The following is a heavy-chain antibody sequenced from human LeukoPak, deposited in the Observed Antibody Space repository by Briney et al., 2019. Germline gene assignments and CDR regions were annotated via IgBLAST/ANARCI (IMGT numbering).Heavy chain of an antibody. D-gene: IGHD5-12*01. J-gene: IGHJ4*01. CDR1: GVSISGYF. CDR3: ARGTENTRISGYYSFDH. V-gene: IGHV4-4*07. Sequence: PSETLSLTCTVSGVSISGYFWTWVRQPGGKGLEWVGRIYSSGTAYFNPSLESRVTISLDTCNNQFSLKVTSVTAADTAVYYCARGTENTRISGYYSFDHWGRGLLVTVSS. CDR2: IYSSGTA.